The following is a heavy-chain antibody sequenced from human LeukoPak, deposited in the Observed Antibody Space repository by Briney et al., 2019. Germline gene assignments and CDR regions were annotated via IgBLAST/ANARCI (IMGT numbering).Heavy chain of an antibody. D-gene: IGHD6-13*01. J-gene: IGHJ4*02. Sequence: PGGSLRLSCAASGIPFSKAWMNWVRQAPGKGLEWVGHIKAKSDGGTTDYSAPVKGRFSISRDDSKNTLYLQMNSLKTEDTAVYCCTTGYSSSWYSWGQGTLVTVSS. V-gene: IGHV3-15*01. CDR1: GIPFSKAW. CDR3: TTGYSSSWYS. CDR2: IKAKSDGGTT.